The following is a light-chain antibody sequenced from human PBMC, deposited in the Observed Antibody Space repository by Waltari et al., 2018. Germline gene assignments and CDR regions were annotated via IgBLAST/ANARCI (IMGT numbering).Light chain of an antibody. J-gene: IGKJ2*01. V-gene: IGKV1-NL1*01. Sequence: DIQMNQSPSSLSASVGARVIITCRASRCMSNSLAWYQQKPGKAPNLLLYDASRLETGVPSRFSGSGSGTDYTLTISSLQPEDFATYYCQQCYGTPYTFGQGTKLEIK. CDR2: DAS. CDR3: QQCYGTPYT. CDR1: RCMSNS.